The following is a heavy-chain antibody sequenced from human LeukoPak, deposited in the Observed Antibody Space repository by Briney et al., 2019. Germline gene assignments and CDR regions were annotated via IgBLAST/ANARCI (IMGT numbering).Heavy chain of an antibody. Sequence: GGSLTLSCAASGFTFRSYAMSWVRQAPGKGLEWVSAISGSGGSTYYADSVKGRFTISRDNSKNTLYLQMNSLRAEDTAVYYCAKDWIGSIPRGAFDIWGQGTMVTVSS. D-gene: IGHD3-3*01. CDR3: AKDWIGSIPRGAFDI. CDR1: GFTFRSYA. J-gene: IGHJ3*02. CDR2: ISGSGGST. V-gene: IGHV3-23*01.